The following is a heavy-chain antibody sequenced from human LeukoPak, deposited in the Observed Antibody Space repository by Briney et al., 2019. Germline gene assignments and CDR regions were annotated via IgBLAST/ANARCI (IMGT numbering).Heavy chain of an antibody. CDR3: ARGGHHRGYSGYDYPDY. Sequence: ASLKVSCKASGYTFTGYYMHWVRQAPGQGLEWMGWINPNSGGTNYAQKFQGRVTMTRDTSISTAYMELSRLRSDDTAVYYCARGGHHRGYSGYDYPDYWGQGTLVTVSS. CDR1: GYTFTGYY. V-gene: IGHV1-2*02. D-gene: IGHD5-12*01. CDR2: INPNSGGT. J-gene: IGHJ4*02.